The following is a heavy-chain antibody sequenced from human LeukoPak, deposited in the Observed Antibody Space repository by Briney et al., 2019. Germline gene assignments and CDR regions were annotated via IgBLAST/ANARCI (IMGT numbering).Heavy chain of an antibody. V-gene: IGHV3-49*03. CDR3: TGRYYYDSSGYYSFDY. Sequence: GGSLRLSCTASGFTFGDYAMSWFRQAPGKGLEWVGFIRSKAYGGTSEYAASVKGRFNISRDDSKSIAYLQMNSLKTEDTAVYYCTGRYYYDSSGYYSFDYWGQGTRLSVS. D-gene: IGHD3-22*01. CDR2: IRSKAYGGTS. J-gene: IGHJ4*02. CDR1: GFTFGDYA.